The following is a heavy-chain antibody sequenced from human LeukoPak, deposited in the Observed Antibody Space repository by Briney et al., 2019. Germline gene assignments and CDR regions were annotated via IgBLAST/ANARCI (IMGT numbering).Heavy chain of an antibody. V-gene: IGHV1-46*01. J-gene: IGHJ4*02. Sequence: ASVKVSCKASGGTFSSYAISWVRQAPGQGLEWMGIINPSGGSTSYAQKFQGRVTMTRDTSTSTVYMELSSLRSEDTAVYYCASSAYVDTAMVYDYWGQGTLVTVSS. CDR3: ASSAYVDTAMVYDY. CDR1: GGTFSSYA. CDR2: INPSGGST. D-gene: IGHD5-18*01.